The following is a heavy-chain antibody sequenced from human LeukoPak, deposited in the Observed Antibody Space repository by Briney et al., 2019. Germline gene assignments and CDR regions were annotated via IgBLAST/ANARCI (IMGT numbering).Heavy chain of an antibody. CDR1: GFTFSSYA. CDR2: ISGSGGST. V-gene: IGHV3-23*01. Sequence: GGSLRLSCAASGFTFSSYAMSWVRQAPGKGLEWVSAISGSGGSTYYADSVKGRFAISRDNSKNTLYLQMNSLRAEDTAVYYCAKIRHYDFWSGYYTDYWGQGTLVTVSS. D-gene: IGHD3-3*01. J-gene: IGHJ4*02. CDR3: AKIRHYDFWSGYYTDY.